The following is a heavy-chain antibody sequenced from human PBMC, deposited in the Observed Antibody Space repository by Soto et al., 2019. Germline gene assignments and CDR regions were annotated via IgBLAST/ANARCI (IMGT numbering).Heavy chain of an antibody. J-gene: IGHJ4*02. V-gene: IGHV3-9*01. D-gene: IGHD3-10*01. CDR1: GFSFDDYA. Sequence: DVHLVESGGGLVQPGRSLRLSCGASGFSFDDYAIHWVRQAPGKGLEWVASSGWTSVNRDYADSVKGRFTISRDNAKNSLYLQMNSLRAADTALYYCAKDVSGWSAGESPFPVDHWGQGTLVTVSS. CDR3: AKDVSGWSAGESPFPVDH. CDR2: SGWTSVNR.